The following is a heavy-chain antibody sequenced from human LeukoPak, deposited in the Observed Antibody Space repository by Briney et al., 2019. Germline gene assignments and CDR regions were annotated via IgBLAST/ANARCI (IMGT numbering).Heavy chain of an antibody. Sequence: HGASVKVSCKASGYTFTGYYIHWVPQAPGQGLEWMGWINPNSGVTNYTQKFQGSDTMTRDTSISTVYMELSSVISDDTVVYYCARDVSSLERNDAFDIWGQGTMVTVSS. V-gene: IGHV1-2*02. CDR1: GYTFTGYY. CDR2: INPNSGVT. CDR3: ARDVSSLERNDAFDI. J-gene: IGHJ3*02. D-gene: IGHD5/OR15-5a*01.